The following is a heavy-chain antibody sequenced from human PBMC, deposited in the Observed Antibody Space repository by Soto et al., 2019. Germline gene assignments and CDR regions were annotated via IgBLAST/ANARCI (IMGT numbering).Heavy chain of an antibody. CDR2: IYYSGST. CDR1: GGSISSYY. V-gene: IGHV4-59*01. Sequence: SETLSLTCTVSGGSISSYYWSWIRQPPGKGLEWIGYIYYSGSTNYNPSLKSRVTISVDTSKNQFSLKLSSVTAADTAVYYCARRYCSGGSCFGKYNWFDPWGQGTLVTVSS. D-gene: IGHD2-15*01. CDR3: ARRYCSGGSCFGKYNWFDP. J-gene: IGHJ5*02.